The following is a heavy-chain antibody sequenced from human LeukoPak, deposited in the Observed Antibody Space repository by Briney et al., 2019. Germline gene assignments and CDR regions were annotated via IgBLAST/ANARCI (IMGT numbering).Heavy chain of an antibody. J-gene: IGHJ4*02. CDR2: ISGSGGST. V-gene: IGHV3-23*01. D-gene: IGHD5-18*01. Sequence: GGSLRLSCAASGFTFSSYAMSWGRQAPGRGLEWVSAISGSGGSTYYADSVKGRFTISRDNSKNTLYLQMNSLRAEDTAVYYCAKESGYSYGYFDYWGQGTLVTVSS. CDR1: GFTFSSYA. CDR3: AKESGYSYGYFDY.